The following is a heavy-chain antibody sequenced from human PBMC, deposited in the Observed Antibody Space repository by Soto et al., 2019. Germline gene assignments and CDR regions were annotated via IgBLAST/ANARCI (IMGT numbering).Heavy chain of an antibody. CDR1: GYTFTSYA. CDR3: AGGGVGYVWFDP. CDR2: INAGNGNT. V-gene: IGHV1-3*01. J-gene: IGHJ5*02. Sequence: ASVKVSCKASGYTFTSYAMHWVRQAPGQRLEWMGWINAGNGNTKYSQKFQGRVTITRDTSASTAYMEQSSLRSEDTAEYYCAGGGVGYVWFDPWGQGTLVTVSS. D-gene: IGHD1-1*01.